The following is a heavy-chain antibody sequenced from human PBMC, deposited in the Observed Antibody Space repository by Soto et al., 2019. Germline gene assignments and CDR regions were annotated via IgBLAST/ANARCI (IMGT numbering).Heavy chain of an antibody. J-gene: IGHJ4*02. CDR2: ISSSSSYI. D-gene: IGHD3-22*01. CDR3: VRARATDSRPDY. V-gene: IGHV3-21*01. Sequence: PGGSLRLSGEDPGFIFSLYSMVWVRRAPGEGLEWVSSISSSSSYIYYADSLRGRISISRDNAQNSLYLQMDSLRVEDTATYYCVRARATDSRPDYWGQGTRVPVSS. CDR1: GFIFSLYS.